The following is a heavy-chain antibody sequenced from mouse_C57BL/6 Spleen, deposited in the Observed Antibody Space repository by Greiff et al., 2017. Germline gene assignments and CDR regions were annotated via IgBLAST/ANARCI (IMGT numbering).Heavy chain of an antibody. V-gene: IGHV5-17*01. CDR2: ISSGSSTI. Sequence: EVQRVESGGGLVKPGGSLKLSCAASGFTFSDYGMHWVRQAPEKGLEWVAYISSGSSTIYYADTVTGRFTISSDNAKNTLFLQMTSLRSEDTAMYYCARNYDWYIDVWGKGTTVTVAS. CDR1: GFTFSDYG. CDR3: ARNYDWYIDV. D-gene: IGHD1-1*01. J-gene: IGHJ1*03.